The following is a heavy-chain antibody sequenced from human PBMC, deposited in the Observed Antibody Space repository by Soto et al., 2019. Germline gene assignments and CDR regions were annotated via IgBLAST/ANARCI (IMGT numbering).Heavy chain of an antibody. D-gene: IGHD2-8*01. CDR1: GAFSSTYY. V-gene: IGHV4-59*01. CDR2: MNNIGRT. CDR3: ARSFCRDAVRCNWFDP. Sequence: QVQLQESGPGLVKPSETLSLTCTVSGAFSSTYYWSWIRQPPGKRLEWIGYMNNIGRTNYNPSLKSRVTISLDTSKNQFSRKLSSVIAADTAVYYCARSFCRDAVRCNWFDPWGLGTLVTASS. J-gene: IGHJ5*02.